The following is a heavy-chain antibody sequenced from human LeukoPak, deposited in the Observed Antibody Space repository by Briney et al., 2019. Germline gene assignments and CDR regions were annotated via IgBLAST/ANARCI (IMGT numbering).Heavy chain of an antibody. Sequence: ASVKVSCKASGYTFTGYYVHWVRQAPGQGLEWMGWINPNSGDTNYAQKFQGRVTMTRDTSISTAYMELSSLRSEDTAVYYCARSSVGSGWYGMGYWGQGTLVSVSS. D-gene: IGHD6-19*01. J-gene: IGHJ4*02. CDR1: GYTFTGYY. CDR2: INPNSGDT. CDR3: ARSSVGSGWYGMGY. V-gene: IGHV1-2*02.